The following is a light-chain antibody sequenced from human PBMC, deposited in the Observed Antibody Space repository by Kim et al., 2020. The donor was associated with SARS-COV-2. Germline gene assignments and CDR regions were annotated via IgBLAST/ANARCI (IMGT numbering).Light chain of an antibody. J-gene: IGKJ1*01. CDR1: QSVSSNY. CDR2: GAS. V-gene: IGKV3-20*01. CDR3: QQYSSSPAT. Sequence: APGERATLSCSASQSVSSNYLAWYQQKPGQAPRLLIYGASSRATGIPDRFSGSGSGTDFTLTITRLEPEDFAVYYCQQYSSSPATFGQGTKVDLK.